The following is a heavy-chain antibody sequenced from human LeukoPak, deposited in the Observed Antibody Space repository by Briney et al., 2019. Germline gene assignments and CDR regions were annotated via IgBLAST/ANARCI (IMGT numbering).Heavy chain of an antibody. CDR1: GGSFSDYY. CDR2: INHSGST. Sequence: PSETLSLTCAVYGGSFSDYYWTWLRQPPGKGLEWIGEINHSGSTNYNPSLKSRVTISADTSKKQFFLRLSSVTAADTAVYYCAKGHRYSSGWYWSHWFDPWGQGTLVTVSS. J-gene: IGHJ5*02. D-gene: IGHD6-19*01. V-gene: IGHV4-34*01. CDR3: AKGHRYSSGWYWSHWFDP.